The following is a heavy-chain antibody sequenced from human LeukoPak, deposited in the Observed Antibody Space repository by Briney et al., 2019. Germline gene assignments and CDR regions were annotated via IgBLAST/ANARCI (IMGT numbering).Heavy chain of an antibody. J-gene: IGHJ4*02. V-gene: IGHV3-9*01. CDR1: GLTFDDYA. CDR3: AKDGANYYDSSGYFIEY. CDR2: ISWNSGSI. D-gene: IGHD3-22*01. Sequence: GGSLRLSCAASGLTFDDYAMHWVRQAPGKGLEWVSGISWNSGSIGYADSVKGRFTISRDNAKNSLYVQMNSLRAEDTALYYCAKDGANYYDSSGYFIEYWGQGTLVTVSS.